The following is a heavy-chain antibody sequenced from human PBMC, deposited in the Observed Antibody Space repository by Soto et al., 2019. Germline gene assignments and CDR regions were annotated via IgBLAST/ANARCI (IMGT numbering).Heavy chain of an antibody. D-gene: IGHD6-13*01. Sequence: SETLSLTCAVSGGSINSSNWWTWVRKPPGKGLEWIGNIYHSGNTNYNRSLKSRLSMPVDKSKNQFSLRLSSVTAADTAIYYCAREGPATIAADLSWFDPWGQGTLVTVTS. V-gene: IGHV4-4*02. CDR2: IYHSGNT. CDR1: GGSINSSNW. CDR3: AREGPATIAADLSWFDP. J-gene: IGHJ5*02.